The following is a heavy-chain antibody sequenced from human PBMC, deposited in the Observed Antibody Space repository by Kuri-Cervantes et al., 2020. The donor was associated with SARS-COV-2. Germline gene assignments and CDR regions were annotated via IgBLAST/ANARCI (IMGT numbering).Heavy chain of an antibody. Sequence: SETLSLTCTVSGASISSSSYYWVWIRQPPGKGLEWIGTIYYTGRTYYNPALESRVTISADASKNQFSLKLSSVTAADTAVYYRAGQLWFGEPHFDPWGQGTLVTVSS. CDR1: GASISSSSYY. CDR3: AGQLWFGEPHFDP. J-gene: IGHJ5*02. CDR2: IYYTGRT. D-gene: IGHD3-10*01. V-gene: IGHV4-39*01.